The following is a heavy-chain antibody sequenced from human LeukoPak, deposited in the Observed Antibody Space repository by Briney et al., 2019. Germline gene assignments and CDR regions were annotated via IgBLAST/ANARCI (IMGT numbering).Heavy chain of an antibody. CDR2: MNPNSGNT. V-gene: IGHV1-8*01. J-gene: IGHJ6*03. D-gene: IGHD3-10*01. CDR3: ARGLWFGELGYMDV. CDR1: GYTFTSYD. Sequence: ASVKVSCKASGYTFTSYDINWVRQATGQGLEWMGWMNPNSGNTGYAQKFQGRVTMTRNTSISTAYMELSSLRSEDTAVYCCARGLWFGELGYMDVWGKGTTVTVSS.